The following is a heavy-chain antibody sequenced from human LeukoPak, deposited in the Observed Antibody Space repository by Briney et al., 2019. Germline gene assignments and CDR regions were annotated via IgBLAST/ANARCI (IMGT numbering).Heavy chain of an antibody. D-gene: IGHD2-15*01. J-gene: IGHJ4*02. V-gene: IGHV4-59*01. CDR3: ARAGCSGGSCYVV. Sequence: PSETLSLTCTVSGGSISSYYWSWIRQPPGKGLEWIGYIYYSGSTNYNPSLKSRVTISVDTSKNQFSLKLSSVTAADAAVYYCARAGCSGGSCYVVWGQGTLVTVSS. CDR1: GGSISSYY. CDR2: IYYSGST.